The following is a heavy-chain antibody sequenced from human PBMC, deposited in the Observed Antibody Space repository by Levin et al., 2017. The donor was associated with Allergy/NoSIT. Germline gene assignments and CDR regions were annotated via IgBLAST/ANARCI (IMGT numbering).Heavy chain of an antibody. V-gene: IGHV3-9*01. CDR2: ISWKSADI. D-gene: IGHD6-6*01. CDR3: VKGGGLAARPSRDYLHY. CDR1: GFTFDDYA. Sequence: GGSLRLSCVASGFTFDDYAMHWVRQAPGKGLEWVSGISWKSADIVYADSVKGRFTIFRDNAKNSLFLQMHNLRVDDTALYYCVKGGGLAARPSRDYLHYGGRGTRFPVSP. J-gene: IGHJ4*02.